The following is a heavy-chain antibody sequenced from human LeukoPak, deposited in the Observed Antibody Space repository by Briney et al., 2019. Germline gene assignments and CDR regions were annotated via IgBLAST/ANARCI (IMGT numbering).Heavy chain of an antibody. Sequence: SVKVSCKASGGTFSSYAISWVRQAPGQGLEWMGGVIPIFGTANYAQKFQGRVTITTDESTSTAYMELSSLRSEDTAVYYCAGYCSGGSCYDLYFDYWGQGTLVTVSS. CDR1: GGTFSSYA. CDR3: AGYCSGGSCYDLYFDY. J-gene: IGHJ4*02. V-gene: IGHV1-69*05. D-gene: IGHD2-15*01. CDR2: VIPIFGTA.